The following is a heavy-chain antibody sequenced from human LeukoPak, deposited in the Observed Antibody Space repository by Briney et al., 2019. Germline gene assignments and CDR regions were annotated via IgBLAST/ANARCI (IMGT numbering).Heavy chain of an antibody. Sequence: GGSLRLSCAASGFTVSNNYMNWVRQAPGKGPEWVSLISSGGNTYYSDSVKGRFTISRDNSRNTLYLQMNSLRAEDTAVYYRARAAVTTGHAFDIWGQGTMVTVSS. CDR2: ISSGGNT. V-gene: IGHV3-53*01. J-gene: IGHJ3*02. CDR1: GFTVSNNY. CDR3: ARAAVTTGHAFDI. D-gene: IGHD4-17*01.